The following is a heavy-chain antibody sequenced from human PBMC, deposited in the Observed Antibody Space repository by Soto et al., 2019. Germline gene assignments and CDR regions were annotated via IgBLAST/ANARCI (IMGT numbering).Heavy chain of an antibody. CDR3: ARESRSAACTVKY. CDR2: IYASGNT. V-gene: IGHV4-4*07. D-gene: IGHD6-13*01. J-gene: IGHJ4*02. Sequence: QVQLQESGPGLVKPSETLSLTCTVSGASISNYYWSWIRQPAGKGLEWIGRIYASGNTNYNPSLKSLVNMSVDTSKNQFSLNLNSVTAAETAVDYCARESRSAACTVKYWGQGTLVTVSS. CDR1: GASISNYY.